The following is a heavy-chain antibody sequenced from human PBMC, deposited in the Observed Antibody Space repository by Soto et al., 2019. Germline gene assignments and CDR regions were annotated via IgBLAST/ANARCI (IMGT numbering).Heavy chain of an antibody. D-gene: IGHD3-10*01. CDR2: ISYDGSNK. J-gene: IGHJ4*02. V-gene: IGHV3-30-3*01. Sequence: GGSLRLSCAASGFSFSSYAMHWVRQAPGKGLEWVAVISYDGSNKYYADSVKGRFTISRDNSQNTLYLQMNSLKTEDTAVFYCARDRYPGGSGTRLFDYWGQGTLVTVSS. CDR1: GFSFSSYA. CDR3: ARDRYPGGSGTRLFDY.